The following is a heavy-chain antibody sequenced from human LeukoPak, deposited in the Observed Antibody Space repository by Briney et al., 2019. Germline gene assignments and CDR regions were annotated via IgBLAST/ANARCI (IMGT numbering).Heavy chain of an antibody. Sequence: PSETLSLTCTVSGGSISSSSYYWGWIRQPPGKGLEWIGSIYYSGSTYYNPSLKSRVTISVDTSKNQFSLKLSSVTAADTAVYYCARGGFGEMATTHRYYYYYMDVWGKGTTVTISS. D-gene: IGHD5-24*01. CDR2: IYYSGST. V-gene: IGHV4-39*07. J-gene: IGHJ6*03. CDR3: ARGGFGEMATTHRYYYYYMDV. CDR1: GGSISSSSYY.